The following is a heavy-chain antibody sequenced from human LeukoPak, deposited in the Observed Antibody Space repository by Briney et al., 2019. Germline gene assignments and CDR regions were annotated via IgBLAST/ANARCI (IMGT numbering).Heavy chain of an antibody. D-gene: IGHD3-22*01. CDR2: MNPNSGIT. CDR1: GYTFTSYD. V-gene: IGHV1-8*02. Sequence: GASVKVSCKASGYTFTSYDINWVRQATGQGLEWMGWMNPNSGITGYAQKFQGRVSMTRNTSIGTAYMELSSLKSEDTAVYYCARGLYYYDSNGRTPYDYWGQGTLVTVSS. J-gene: IGHJ4*02. CDR3: ARGLYYYDSNGRTPYDY.